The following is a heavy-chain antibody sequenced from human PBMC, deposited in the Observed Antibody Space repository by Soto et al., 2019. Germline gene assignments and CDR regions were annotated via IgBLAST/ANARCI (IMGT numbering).Heavy chain of an antibody. CDR2: IGSKGETYAT. D-gene: IGHD3-9*01. Sequence: PGGSLRLSCAASGFTFSSYGMHWVRQAPGKGLEWLGRIGSKGETYATAYAASVKGRFTISRDDPKNTAYLQMNSLESEDTAVYYCSRDDSDWFFNWGRGTLVT. CDR1: GFTFSSYG. V-gene: IGHV3-73*01. J-gene: IGHJ4*02. CDR3: SRDDSDWFFN.